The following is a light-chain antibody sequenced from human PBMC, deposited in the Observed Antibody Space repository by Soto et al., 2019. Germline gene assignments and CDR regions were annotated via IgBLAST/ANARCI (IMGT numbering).Light chain of an antibody. V-gene: IGKV1-5*03. J-gene: IGKJ1*01. CDR3: QQYNSYSWT. Sequence: DIQMTQYPSTLSASVGDRVTITCRASQSISSWLAWYQQKPGKAPKLLIYKASSLESGVPSRFSGSGSGTEFTLTISSLQPDDFATYYCQQYNSYSWTFGQGTKVDIK. CDR2: KAS. CDR1: QSISSW.